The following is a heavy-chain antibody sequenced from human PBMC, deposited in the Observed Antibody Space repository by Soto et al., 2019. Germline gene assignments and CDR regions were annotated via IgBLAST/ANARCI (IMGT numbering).Heavy chain of an antibody. Sequence: QVRLVQSGAEVKKPGSSVKVSCKASGGTFTNYAIYWVRQAPGQGLEWVGGIIPMFATPHYAQNFQGRVTITADESTSTAYMELSSLRSEDTAVYCCARGQYYYDSSGYHWGSDDYWGQGTLVTVSS. D-gene: IGHD3-22*01. V-gene: IGHV1-69*01. CDR3: ARGQYYYDSSGYHWGSDDY. CDR1: GGTFTNYA. CDR2: IIPMFATP. J-gene: IGHJ4*02.